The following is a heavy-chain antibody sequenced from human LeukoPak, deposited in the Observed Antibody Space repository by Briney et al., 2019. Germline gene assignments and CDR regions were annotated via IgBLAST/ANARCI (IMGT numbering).Heavy chain of an antibody. D-gene: IGHD1-7*01. J-gene: IGHJ6*03. CDR2: ISGSGGST. CDR3: AREDPKLGYYMDV. Sequence: GGSLRLSCAASGFTFSSYAMNWVRQAPGKGLEWVSSISGSGGSTYHADSVKGRFAISRDNSKNTLYLQMNSLRAEDTAVYYCAREDPKLGYYMDVWGKGTTVTISS. V-gene: IGHV3-23*01. CDR1: GFTFSSYA.